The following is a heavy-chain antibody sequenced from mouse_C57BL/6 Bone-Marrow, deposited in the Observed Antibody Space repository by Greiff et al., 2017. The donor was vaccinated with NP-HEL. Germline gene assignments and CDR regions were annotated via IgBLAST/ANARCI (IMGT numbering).Heavy chain of an antibody. J-gene: IGHJ4*01. V-gene: IGHV1-15*01. CDR1: GYTFTDYE. CDR3: TSGEYDGYFCYAMDY. D-gene: IGHD2-3*01. Sequence: QVQLQQSGAELVRPGASVTLSCKASGYTFTDYEMHWVKQTPVHGLEWIGAIDPETGGTAYNQKFKGKAILTADKSTSTAYMELRSLTSEVSAVYYCTSGEYDGYFCYAMDYWGQGTSVTVSS. CDR2: IDPETGGT.